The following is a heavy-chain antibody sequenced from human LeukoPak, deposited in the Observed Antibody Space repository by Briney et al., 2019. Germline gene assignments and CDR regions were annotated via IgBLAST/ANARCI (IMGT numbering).Heavy chain of an antibody. Sequence: PGGSLGLSCAASGFTFSSYAMSWVRQAPGKGLEWVSTISPSAGNTYYADSVKGRFTISRDNSKNTLSLQMNSLRAEDTAVYYCAKAPGYSYGLNDHWGQGTLVTVSS. CDR1: GFTFSSYA. CDR2: ISPSAGNT. CDR3: AKAPGYSYGLNDH. J-gene: IGHJ5*02. V-gene: IGHV3-23*01. D-gene: IGHD5-18*01.